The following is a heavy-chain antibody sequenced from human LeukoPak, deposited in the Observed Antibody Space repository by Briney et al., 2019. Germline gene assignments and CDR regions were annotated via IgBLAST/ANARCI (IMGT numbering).Heavy chain of an antibody. CDR1: GYTFTSYY. Sequence: ASAKVSCKASGYTFTSYYMHWVRQAPGQGLEWMVIINPSGGSTSYAQKFQGRVTMTRDTSTSTVYMELSSLRSEDTAVYYCARGLMTTVTMAAFDIWGQGTMVTVSS. J-gene: IGHJ3*02. D-gene: IGHD4-17*01. V-gene: IGHV1-46*01. CDR2: INPSGGST. CDR3: ARGLMTTVTMAAFDI.